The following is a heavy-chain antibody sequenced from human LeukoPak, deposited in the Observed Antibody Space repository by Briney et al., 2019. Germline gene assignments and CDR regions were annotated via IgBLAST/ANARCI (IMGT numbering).Heavy chain of an antibody. J-gene: IGHJ4*02. V-gene: IGHV3-23*01. Sequence: GGSLRLSCAASGFTFSSYAISWVRQAPGKGLEWVSAISGSGGSTYYADSVKGRFTISRDNSKNTLYLQMNSLRAEDTAVYYCAKGENVRYCSGGSCLPFDYCGQGTLVTVSS. D-gene: IGHD2-15*01. CDR1: GFTFSSYA. CDR2: ISGSGGST. CDR3: AKGENVRYCSGGSCLPFDY.